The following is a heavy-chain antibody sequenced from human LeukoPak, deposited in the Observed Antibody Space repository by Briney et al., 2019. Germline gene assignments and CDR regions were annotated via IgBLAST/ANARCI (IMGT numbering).Heavy chain of an antibody. CDR3: ARRGRVVSGSYDWFDP. D-gene: IGHD2-21*01. V-gene: IGHV4-4*07. CDR2: IYTSGST. CDR1: GGSISSYY. J-gene: IGHJ5*02. Sequence: SETLSLTCTVSGGSISSYYWSWIRQPAGKGLEWIGRIYTSGSTNYNPSLKSRVTMSVDTSKNQFSLKLSSVTAADTAVYYCARRGRVVSGSYDWFDPWGQGTLVTVSS.